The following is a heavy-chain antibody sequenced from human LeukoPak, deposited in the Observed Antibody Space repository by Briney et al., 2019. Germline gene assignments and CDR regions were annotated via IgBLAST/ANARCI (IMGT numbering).Heavy chain of an antibody. V-gene: IGHV3-30*18. CDR3: AKGVATIRYYYGMDV. CDR2: ISYDGSNK. CDR1: GFTFSSYG. D-gene: IGHD5-12*01. Sequence: GGSLRLSCAASGFTFSSYGMHWVRQAPGKGLEWVAVISYDGSNKYYADSVKGRFTISRDNSKNTLYLQMSSLRAEDTAVYYCAKGVATIRYYYGMDVWGKGTTVTVSS. J-gene: IGHJ6*04.